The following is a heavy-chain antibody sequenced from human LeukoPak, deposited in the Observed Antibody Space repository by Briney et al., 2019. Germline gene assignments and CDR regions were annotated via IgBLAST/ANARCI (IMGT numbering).Heavy chain of an antibody. CDR3: ARAYCSGNTCYGLDY. J-gene: IGHJ4*02. V-gene: IGHV4-30-4*08. Sequence: PSETLSLTCTVSGVSISRPVFFWSWIRQPPGKGPEWIGYTHYSGRTYYNPSLRSRLTISADTSKSQFSLRLSSVTAADTAVYYCARAYCSGNTCYGLDYWGQGTLVTVSS. CDR1: GVSISRPVFF. CDR2: THYSGRT. D-gene: IGHD2-15*01.